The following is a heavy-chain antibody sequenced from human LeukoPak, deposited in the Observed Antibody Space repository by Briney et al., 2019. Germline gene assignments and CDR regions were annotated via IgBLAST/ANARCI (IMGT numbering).Heavy chain of an antibody. CDR1: GFTFSDYY. CDR2: INSDGSST. Sequence: GGSLRLSCAASGFTFSDYYITWIRQAPGKGLVWVSRINSDGSSTSYADSVKGRFTISRDNAKNTLYLQMNSLRAEDTAVYYCARDRYYYYYMDVWGKGTTVTVSS. J-gene: IGHJ6*03. CDR3: ARDRYYYYYMDV. V-gene: IGHV3-74*01.